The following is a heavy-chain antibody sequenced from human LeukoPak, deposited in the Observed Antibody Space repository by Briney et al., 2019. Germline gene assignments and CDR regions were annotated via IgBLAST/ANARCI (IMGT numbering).Heavy chain of an antibody. CDR3: ARCITGTTRGAFDI. J-gene: IGHJ3*02. D-gene: IGHD1-7*01. CDR2: IIPIFGTA. CDR1: GGTFSSYA. V-gene: IGHV1-69*05. Sequence: SVKVSCKASGGTFSSYAISWVRQAPGQGLEWMGGIIPIFGTANYAQKFQGRVTITTDESTSTAYMELSSLRSEDTAVYYCARCITGTTRGAFDIWGQGTMVTVSS.